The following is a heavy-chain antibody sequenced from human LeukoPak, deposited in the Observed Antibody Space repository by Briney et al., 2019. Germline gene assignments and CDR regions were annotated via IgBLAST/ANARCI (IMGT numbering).Heavy chain of an antibody. CDR2: IRYDGSNK. J-gene: IGHJ4*02. CDR3: AKAPHRKYYFDY. V-gene: IGHV3-30*02. CDR1: GFTFSSYG. Sequence: GGSLRLSCAASGFTFSSYGMHWVRQAPGKGLEWVAFIRYDGSNKYYADSVKGRFTISRDNSKNALYLQMNSLRAEDTAVYYCAKAPHRKYYFDYWGQGTLVTVSS.